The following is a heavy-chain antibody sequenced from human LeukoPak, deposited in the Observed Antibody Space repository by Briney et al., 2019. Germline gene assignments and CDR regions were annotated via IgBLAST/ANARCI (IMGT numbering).Heavy chain of an antibody. D-gene: IGHD6-6*01. Sequence: PSETLSLTCTVSGGSISSYYWSWIRQPPGEGLEWIGYIYYSGSTNYNPSLKSRVTISVDTSKNQFSLKLSSVTAADTAVYYCARTLSEYSSSSLGYWGQGTLVTVSS. CDR3: ARTLSEYSSSSLGY. J-gene: IGHJ4*02. V-gene: IGHV4-59*01. CDR2: IYYSGST. CDR1: GGSISSYY.